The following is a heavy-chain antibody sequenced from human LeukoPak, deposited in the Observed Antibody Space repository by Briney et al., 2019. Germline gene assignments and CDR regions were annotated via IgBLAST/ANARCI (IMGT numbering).Heavy chain of an antibody. CDR3: ARIPSSGYSGYDLGY. J-gene: IGHJ4*02. Sequence: ASVKVSCKASGYTFTGQYMHWVRQAPGQGLEWIGWINPNNGGTSYAQKFQGRVTITADESTSTAYMELSSLRSEDTAVYYCARIPSSGYSGYDLGYWGQGTLVTVSS. CDR2: INPNNGGT. CDR1: GYTFTGQY. V-gene: IGHV1-2*02. D-gene: IGHD5-12*01.